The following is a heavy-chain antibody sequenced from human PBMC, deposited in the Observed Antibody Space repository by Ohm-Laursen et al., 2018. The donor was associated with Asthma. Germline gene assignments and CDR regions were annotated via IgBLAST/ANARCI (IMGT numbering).Heavy chain of an antibody. V-gene: IGHV4-59*07. CDR3: ARVGIAARVIDY. Sequence: DTLSLTCIVSAASISSYYWAWIRQPPGKGLEWIGYFFLRGNDNYNPSLKSRVTMSMGTSRDQFSLRLSSVTTADTAVYYCARVGIAARVIDYWGQGTLVTVSS. D-gene: IGHD6-6*01. CDR1: AASISSYY. J-gene: IGHJ4*02. CDR2: FFLRGND.